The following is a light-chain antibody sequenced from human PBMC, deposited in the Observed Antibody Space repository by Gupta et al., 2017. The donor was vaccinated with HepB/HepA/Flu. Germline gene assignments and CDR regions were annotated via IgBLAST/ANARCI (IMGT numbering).Light chain of an antibody. CDR3: QKDTSAPLT. J-gene: IGKJ4*01. CDR2: AAS. Sequence: DIRMTHSPSSLSASVGDRVTITCRASQGISIYLAWYQQKPGKVPKLLIYAASTLQSGAPSRFSGSGSGTEFTLTISTLQPEDVATYYCQKDTSAPLTFGGGTKVEIK. V-gene: IGKV1-27*01. CDR1: QGISIY.